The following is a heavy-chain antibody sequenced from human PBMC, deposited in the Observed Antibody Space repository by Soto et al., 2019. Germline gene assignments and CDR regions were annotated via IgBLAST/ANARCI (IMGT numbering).Heavy chain of an antibody. J-gene: IGHJ5*02. V-gene: IGHV4-31*03. CDR2: FYYSGST. CDR3: ARSVFP. CDR1: GGSISTGGYY. Sequence: QVQLQESGPGLVKPSQTLSLTCTVSGGSISTGGYYWNWIRQHPGKGLEWIGYFYYSGSTYYNPSLXSXXTISVNPSKNQFSLKLSSVTAADTAVYYCARSVFPWGQGTLVTVSS.